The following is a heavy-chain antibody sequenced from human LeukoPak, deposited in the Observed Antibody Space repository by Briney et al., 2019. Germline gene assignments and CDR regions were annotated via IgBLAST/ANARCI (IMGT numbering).Heavy chain of an antibody. CDR3: ASASGYSSSWAVDY. J-gene: IGHJ4*02. D-gene: IGHD6-13*01. CDR2: INPNSGGT. Sequence: ASVKVSCKASGFIFTGYYMHWVRQAPGEGLEWMGWINPNSGGTNYAQKFQGRVTMTRDTSISTAYMELSRLRSDDTAVYYCASASGYSSSWAVDYWGQGTLVTVSS. CDR1: GFIFTGYY. V-gene: IGHV1-2*02.